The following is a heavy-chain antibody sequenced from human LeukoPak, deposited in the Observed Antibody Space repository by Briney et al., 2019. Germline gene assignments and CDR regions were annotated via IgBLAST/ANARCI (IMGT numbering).Heavy chain of an antibody. J-gene: IGHJ5*02. CDR2: IYYSGST. V-gene: IGHV4-31*03. CDR1: GGSISSGGYY. D-gene: IGHD2-2*02. CDR3: ASYIVVVPAAINWFDP. Sequence: SETLSLTCTVSGGSISSGGYYWSWIRQHPGKGLEWIGYIYYSGSTYYNPSLKSRATISVDTSKNQFSLKLSSVTAADTAVYYCASYIVVVPAAINWFDPWGQGTLVTVSS.